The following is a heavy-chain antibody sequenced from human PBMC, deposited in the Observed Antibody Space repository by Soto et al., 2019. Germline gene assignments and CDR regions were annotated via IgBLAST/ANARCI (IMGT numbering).Heavy chain of an antibody. Sequence: SQTLSLTCAISGDSVSSNSAAWNWIRQSPSRGLEWLGRTYYRSKWYNDYAVSAKSRITINPDTSKNQFSLQLNSVTPEDTAVYYCARGYGDFSRYYYGMDVWGQGTTVTVSS. CDR3: ARGYGDFSRYYYGMDV. CDR1: GDSVSSNSAA. CDR2: TYYRSKWYN. D-gene: IGHD4-17*01. V-gene: IGHV6-1*01. J-gene: IGHJ6*02.